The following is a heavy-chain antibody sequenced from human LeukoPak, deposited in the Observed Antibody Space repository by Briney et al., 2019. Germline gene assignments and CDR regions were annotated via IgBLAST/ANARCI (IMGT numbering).Heavy chain of an antibody. D-gene: IGHD6-19*01. J-gene: IGHJ5*02. Sequence: GESLKISCKGSGYTFTRYWIGWVRQMPGKGLEWMAIIYPGDSDTRYSPSFQGQVTISVDKSISTAYKQWSSPKASDTAIYYCVRTSGWYSSWFDPWGQGTLVTVSS. CDR2: IYPGDSDT. CDR1: GYTFTRYW. CDR3: VRTSGWYSSWFDP. V-gene: IGHV5-51*01.